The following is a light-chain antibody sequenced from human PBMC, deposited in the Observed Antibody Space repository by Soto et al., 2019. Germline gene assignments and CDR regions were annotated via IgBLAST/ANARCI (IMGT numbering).Light chain of an antibody. CDR2: EVS. J-gene: IGLJ1*01. CDR3: SSYTSSSTYV. CDR1: SSDVGAYNY. V-gene: IGLV2-14*03. Sequence: QSALTQPASVSGSPGQSITISCTGTSSDVGAYNYVSWYQQHPGKAPKLTIYEVSNRPSGVSNRFSGSKSGNTASLTISGLQAEDEADYYCSSYTSSSTYVFGPGTKVTVL.